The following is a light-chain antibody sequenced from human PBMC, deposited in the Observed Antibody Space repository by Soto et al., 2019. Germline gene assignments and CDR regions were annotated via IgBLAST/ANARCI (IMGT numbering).Light chain of an antibody. J-gene: IGLJ2*01. Sequence: QSALTQPASVSGSPGQSITISCTGTSSDVGGYNYVSWYQQHPGTAPKLMIYDVNNRPSGVSNRFSGSKSGNTASLTISGXXXXXXXXXYCTSYTSSNTAIFGGGTKLT. V-gene: IGLV2-14*01. CDR2: DVN. CDR3: TSYTSSNTAI. CDR1: SSDVGGYNY.